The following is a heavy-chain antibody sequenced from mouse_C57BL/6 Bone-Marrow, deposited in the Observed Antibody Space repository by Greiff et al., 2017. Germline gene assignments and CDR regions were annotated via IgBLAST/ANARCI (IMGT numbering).Heavy chain of an antibody. D-gene: IGHD2-3*01. J-gene: IGHJ2*01. Sequence: EVQLQQSGAELVRPGASVKLSCTASGFNIKDDYIHWVKQRPEPGLEWIGWIDPELGDTEYASKFQGKATITSDTSSNTAYLQLSSLTSDDTAVYYCSSFDGNYFDFWGQGTPLTVAS. CDR2: IDPELGDT. V-gene: IGHV14-4*01. CDR1: GFNIKDDY. CDR3: SSFDGNYFDF.